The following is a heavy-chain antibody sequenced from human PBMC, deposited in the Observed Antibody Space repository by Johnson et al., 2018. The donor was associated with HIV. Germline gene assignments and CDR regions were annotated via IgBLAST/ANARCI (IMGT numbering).Heavy chain of an antibody. CDR1: GFTFSSYA. Sequence: VQLVESGGGLVKPGGSLRLSCAASGFTFSSYAMHWVRQAPGKGLVWVSRINSDGSSTSYADSVKGRFTIYRDNAKNTLYLQMNSLRAEDTAVYYCARSGGLLWFGESSSDAFDIWGQGTMVTVSS. CDR2: INSDGSST. D-gene: IGHD3-10*01. CDR3: ARSGGLLWFGESSSDAFDI. J-gene: IGHJ3*02. V-gene: IGHV3-74*02.